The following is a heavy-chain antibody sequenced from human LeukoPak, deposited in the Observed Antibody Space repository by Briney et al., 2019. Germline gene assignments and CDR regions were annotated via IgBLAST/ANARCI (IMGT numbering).Heavy chain of an antibody. Sequence: SETLSLTCTVSGGSISSYYWSWIRQPPGKGLEWIGEINHSGSTNYNPSLKSRVTISVDTSKNQFSLKLSSVTAADTAVYYCARAYGSGSLGAFDIWGQGTMVTVSS. CDR3: ARAYGSGSLGAFDI. CDR2: INHSGST. J-gene: IGHJ3*02. V-gene: IGHV4-34*01. CDR1: GGSISSYY. D-gene: IGHD3-10*01.